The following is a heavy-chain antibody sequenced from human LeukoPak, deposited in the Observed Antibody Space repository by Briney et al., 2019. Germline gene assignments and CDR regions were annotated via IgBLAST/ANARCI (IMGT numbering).Heavy chain of an antibody. CDR2: IYYSGST. Sequence: PSETLSLTCTVSGGSISSSSYYWGWIRQPPGKGLEWIGSIYYSGSTYYNPSLKSRVTISVDTSKNQFSLKLSSVTAADTAVYYCARDLYSSGWGYFDYWGQGTLVTVSS. CDR3: ARDLYSSGWGYFDY. D-gene: IGHD6-19*01. J-gene: IGHJ4*02. CDR1: GGSISSSSYY. V-gene: IGHV4-39*02.